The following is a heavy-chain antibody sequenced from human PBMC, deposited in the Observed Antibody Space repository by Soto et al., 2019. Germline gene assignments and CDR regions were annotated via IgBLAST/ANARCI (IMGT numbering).Heavy chain of an antibody. J-gene: IGHJ6*02. CDR1: GFTVSSNY. CDR3: AREFAYGDGYYYGMDV. Sequence: GGSLRLSCAASGFTVSSNYMSWVRQAPGKGLEWVSVIYSGGSTYYADSVKGRFTISRDNSKNTLYLQMNSLRAEDTAVYYCAREFAYGDGYYYGMDVWGQGTTVTVSS. D-gene: IGHD4-17*01. V-gene: IGHV3-53*01. CDR2: IYSGGST.